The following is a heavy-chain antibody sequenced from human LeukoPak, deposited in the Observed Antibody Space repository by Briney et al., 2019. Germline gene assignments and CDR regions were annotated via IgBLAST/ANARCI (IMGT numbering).Heavy chain of an antibody. D-gene: IGHD1-14*01. CDR2: IDNFGNII. J-gene: IGHJ4*02. V-gene: IGHV3-74*01. CDR1: GFTFSSYA. Sequence: HPGGSLRLSCAASGFTFSSYAMSWVRQAPGKGLEWVSRIDNFGNIISYADSVKGRFTISRDNSKNTLYLQMSSLRVEDTALYYCTRDTFGTEDYWGQGTLVTVSS. CDR3: TRDTFGTEDY.